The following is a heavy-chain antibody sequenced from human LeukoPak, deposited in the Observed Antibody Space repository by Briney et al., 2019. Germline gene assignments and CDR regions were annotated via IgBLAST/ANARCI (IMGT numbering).Heavy chain of an antibody. V-gene: IGHV1-8*03. CDR1: GYTFTSYD. CDR3: ARGPPHSNYSYYRDV. Sequence: ASVKVSCKASGYTFTSYDINWVRQATGQGLEWMGWMNPNSGNTGYAQKFQGRVTITRNTSISTAYMELSSLRSEDTAVYYCARGPPHSNYSYYRDVGEKGTRVTVP. D-gene: IGHD5-18*01. J-gene: IGHJ6*03. CDR2: MNPNSGNT.